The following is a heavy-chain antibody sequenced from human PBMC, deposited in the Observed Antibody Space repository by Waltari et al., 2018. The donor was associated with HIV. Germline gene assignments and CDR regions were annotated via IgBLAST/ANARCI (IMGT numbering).Heavy chain of an antibody. V-gene: IGHV1-2*04. CDR3: ARGWRYENGGPRNDAFDI. Sequence: QVQLVQSGAEVKKPGASVKVSCKASGYTFTGYYMHWVRQAPGQGLEWMGWINPNSGGTNYAQKFQGWVTMTRDTSISTAYMELSRLRSDDTAVYYCARGWRYENGGPRNDAFDIWGQGTMVTVSS. CDR1: GYTFTGYY. J-gene: IGHJ3*02. D-gene: IGHD2-21*01. CDR2: INPNSGGT.